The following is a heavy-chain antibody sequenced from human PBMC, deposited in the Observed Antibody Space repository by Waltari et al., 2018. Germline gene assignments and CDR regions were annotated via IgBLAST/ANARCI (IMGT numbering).Heavy chain of an antibody. J-gene: IGHJ5*02. CDR3: ARGDSSSWYTEGGWFDP. D-gene: IGHD6-13*01. CDR1: GGSISSYY. CDR2: IYTSGST. Sequence: QVQLQESGPRLVKPSETLSLTCTVSGGSISSYYWSWIRQPAGKGLEWIGRIYTSGSTNYNPSLKSRVTMSVDTSKNQFSLKLSSVTATDTAVYYCARGDSSSWYTEGGWFDPWGQGTLVTVSS. V-gene: IGHV4-4*07.